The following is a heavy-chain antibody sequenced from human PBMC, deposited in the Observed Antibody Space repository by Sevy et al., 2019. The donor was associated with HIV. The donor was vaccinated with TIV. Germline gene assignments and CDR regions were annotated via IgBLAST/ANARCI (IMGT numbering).Heavy chain of an antibody. CDR3: ARGIAAPRGMDV. V-gene: IGHV4-59*01. J-gene: IGHJ6*02. CDR2: LFYSGST. CDR1: GDPISNYY. D-gene: IGHD6-13*01. Sequence: SETLSLTCTVSGDPISNYYWSWIRQPPGKGLEWIGYLFYSGSTNYNPSLKSRVPISVDTTKHQVSLKVRSVTAADTAVYYCARGIAAPRGMDVWGQGTTVTVSS.